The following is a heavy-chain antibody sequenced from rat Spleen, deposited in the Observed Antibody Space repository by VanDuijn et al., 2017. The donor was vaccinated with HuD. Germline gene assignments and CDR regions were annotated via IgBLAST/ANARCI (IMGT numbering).Heavy chain of an antibody. Sequence: EVQLVESGGGLVQPGRSMKLSCAASGFTFSNCDMAWVRQAPTKGLEWVASINYDGSSTYYRDSVKGRFTISRDNAKSTLYLQMDSLRSEDTATYYCARSVFDYWGQGVVVTVSS. CDR1: GFTFSNCD. J-gene: IGHJ2*01. V-gene: IGHV5-25*01. CDR3: ARSVFDY. CDR2: INYDGSST.